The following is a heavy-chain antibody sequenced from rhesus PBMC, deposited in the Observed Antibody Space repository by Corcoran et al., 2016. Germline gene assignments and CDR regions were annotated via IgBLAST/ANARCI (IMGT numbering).Heavy chain of an antibody. CDR1: GFTFSNYE. CDR2: ITTIRTYN. Sequence: EVQLVESGGGLIQPGGFVRIYGVDSGFTFSNYEVFWVGQAPGKALDWVSSITTIRTYNYFAAAFRGLVTISRENAKNSLSLQMSSLRAEDTAVYYWTVYRVIWGQGVPVTVSS. J-gene: IGHJ4*01. V-gene: IGHV3S16*01. CDR3: TVYRVI. D-gene: IGHD1-1-1*01.